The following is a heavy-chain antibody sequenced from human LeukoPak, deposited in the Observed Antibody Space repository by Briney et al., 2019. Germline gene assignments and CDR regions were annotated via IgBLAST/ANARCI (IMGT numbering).Heavy chain of an antibody. CDR3: ATGRSCTTCYLPDY. Sequence: GGSLRLSCAASGFTFSSYAMSWVRQAPGKGLEWVANINQDGGEKYYVDSVKGRFTISRDNAKNSLYLQMNSLRAEDTAVYHCATGRSCTTCYLPDYWGQGTLVTVSS. D-gene: IGHD2-2*01. CDR1: GFTFSSYA. CDR2: INQDGGEK. V-gene: IGHV3-7*01. J-gene: IGHJ4*02.